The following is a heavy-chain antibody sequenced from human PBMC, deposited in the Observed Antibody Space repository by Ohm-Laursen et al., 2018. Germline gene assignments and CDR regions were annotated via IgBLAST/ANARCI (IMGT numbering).Heavy chain of an antibody. CDR3: ARGLIAYCPTTSCDNFGMDV. D-gene: IGHD2-2*01. CDR2: IYYSGST. J-gene: IGHJ6*02. Sequence: SDTLSLTCTVSGGSISSYYWSWIRQPPGKGLEWIGYIYYSGSTNYNPSLKSRVTISVDTSKNQFSLKLTSVTAADTAVYYCARGLIAYCPTTSCDNFGMDVWGQGTTVTVSS. CDR1: GGSISSYY. V-gene: IGHV4-59*07.